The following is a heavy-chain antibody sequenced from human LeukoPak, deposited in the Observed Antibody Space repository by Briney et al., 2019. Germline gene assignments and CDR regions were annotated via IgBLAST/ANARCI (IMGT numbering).Heavy chain of an antibody. CDR1: SGSISSSTYY. D-gene: IGHD5-12*01. CDR3: ARRDIVATIDY. Sequence: SETLSLTCTVSSGSISSSTYYWGWIRQPPGKGLEWIGDISYNGRTNYTPSLKSRVTISVDTSKNQFSLKLRFVTASDTAVYYCARRDIVATIDYWGQGTLITVSS. J-gene: IGHJ4*02. V-gene: IGHV4-39*01. CDR2: ISYNGRT.